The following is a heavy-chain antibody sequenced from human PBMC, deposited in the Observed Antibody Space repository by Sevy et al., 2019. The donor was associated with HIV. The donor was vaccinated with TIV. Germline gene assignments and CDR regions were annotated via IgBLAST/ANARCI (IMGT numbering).Heavy chain of an antibody. CDR2: MSWDGGNT. Sequence: GGSLRLSCAASGFTFDDYAMHWVRQAPGKGLEWVSLMSWDGGNTYYPDSVKGRFTISRDNSKNSLYLQMNSLRPEDTALYYCVKDRAEDYGMDVWGQGTTVTVSS. V-gene: IGHV3-43D*03. J-gene: IGHJ6*02. CDR1: GFTFDDYA. CDR3: VKDRAEDYGMDV.